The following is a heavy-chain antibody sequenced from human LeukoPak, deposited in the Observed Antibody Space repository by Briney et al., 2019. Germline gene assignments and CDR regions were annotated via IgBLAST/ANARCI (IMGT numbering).Heavy chain of an antibody. CDR3: AREVEPISAMDKRDWYFDL. Sequence: SETLSLTCTVSGGSISSYYWSWIRQPPGKGLAGIGYVYYSGSTNYNPSLKSRVTISVDTSKNQFSLKLSSVTAADTAVYYCAREVEPISAMDKRDWYFDLWGRGTLVTVSS. D-gene: IGHD5-18*01. J-gene: IGHJ2*01. CDR1: GGSISSYY. CDR2: VYYSGST. V-gene: IGHV4-59*01.